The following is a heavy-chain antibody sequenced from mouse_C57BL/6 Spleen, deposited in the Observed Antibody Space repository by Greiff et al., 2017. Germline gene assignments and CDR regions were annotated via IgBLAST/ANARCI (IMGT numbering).Heavy chain of an antibody. D-gene: IGHD2-4*01. J-gene: IGHJ3*01. CDR2: INPSTGGT. V-gene: IGHV1-42*01. CDR3: ARWGRDYDGFAY. Sequence: EVKLVESGPELVKPGASVKISCKASGYSFTGYYMNWVKQSPEKSLEWIGEINPSTGGTTYNQKFKAKATLTVDKSSSTAYMQLKSLTSEDSAVYYCARWGRDYDGFAYWGQGTLVTVSA. CDR1: GYSFTGYY.